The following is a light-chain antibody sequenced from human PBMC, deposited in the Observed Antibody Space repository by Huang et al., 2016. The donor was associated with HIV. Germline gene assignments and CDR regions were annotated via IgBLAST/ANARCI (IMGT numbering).Light chain of an antibody. CDR1: QSVSSN. J-gene: IGKJ2*01. CDR3: QQYNNWPPYT. V-gene: IGKV3-15*01. CDR2: GAS. Sequence: EIVMTQSPATLSVSPGGRATLSCRASQSVSSNLAWYQQKPGQAPRRLIYGASPRATGIPARFSGSGSGAEFTLTISSLRSEDFAIYYCQQYNNWPPYTFGQGTKLEIK.